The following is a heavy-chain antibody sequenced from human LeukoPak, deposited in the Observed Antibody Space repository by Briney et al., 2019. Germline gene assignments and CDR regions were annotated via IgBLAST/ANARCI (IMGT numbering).Heavy chain of an antibody. CDR1: GGTFSSYA. Sequence: ASVKVSCKASGGTFSSYAISWVRQAPGQGLEWMGRIIPILGIANYAQKLQGRVTITADKSTSTAYMELSSLRSEDTAVYYCARCRSGYHFDYWGQGTLVTVSS. D-gene: IGHD3-3*01. V-gene: IGHV1-69*04. CDR3: ARCRSGYHFDY. CDR2: IIPILGIA. J-gene: IGHJ4*02.